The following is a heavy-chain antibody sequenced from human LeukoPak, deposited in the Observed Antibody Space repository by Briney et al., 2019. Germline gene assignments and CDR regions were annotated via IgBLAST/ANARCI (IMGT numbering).Heavy chain of an antibody. V-gene: IGHV3-21*04. Sequence: GGSLRLSCAASGFTFSDYSMNWVRQAPGKGLEWVSSITSGGTYIYYADSVTGRFTVSRDNAKNSPYLQMNSLTVEDTAVYYCVRVKRSSTTSFDDFAVWGQGTVVSVSS. CDR1: GFTFSDYS. CDR3: VRVKRSSTTSFDDFAV. J-gene: IGHJ3*01. D-gene: IGHD2-2*01. CDR2: ITSGGTYI.